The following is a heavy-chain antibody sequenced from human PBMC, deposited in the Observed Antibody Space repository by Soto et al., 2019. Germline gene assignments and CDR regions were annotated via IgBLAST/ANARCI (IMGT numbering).Heavy chain of an antibody. CDR2: ISVYNGNT. CDR1: GYTFTSYG. D-gene: IGHD2-15*01. CDR3: ARDDCSGGSCYYDY. J-gene: IGHJ4*02. Sequence: ASVKVSCKASGYTFTSYGISWVRQAPGQGLEWMGWISVYNGNTNYAQKLQGRVTVTTDTSTNTAYMDLRSLRSDDTAVYYCARDDCSGGSCYYDYWGQGTLVTVSS. V-gene: IGHV1-18*01.